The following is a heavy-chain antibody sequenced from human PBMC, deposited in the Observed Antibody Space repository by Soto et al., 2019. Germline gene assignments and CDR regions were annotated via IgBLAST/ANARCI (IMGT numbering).Heavy chain of an antibody. CDR2: IDADGYT. J-gene: IGHJ5*02. CDR1: DGSISPFY. Sequence: PSETLSLTCSVSDGSISPFYWSWIRQPAGKELEWIGRIDADGYTNYNPSLKSRVTMSVDTSKNQFSLKVTSLTAADTAMYYCARDGGGSVVNHWLVPWGRGHMLALST. V-gene: IGHV4-4*07. D-gene: IGHD3-22*01. CDR3: ARDGGGSVVNHWLVP.